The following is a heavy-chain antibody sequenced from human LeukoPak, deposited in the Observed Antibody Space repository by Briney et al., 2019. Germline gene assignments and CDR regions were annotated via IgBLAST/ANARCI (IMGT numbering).Heavy chain of an antibody. J-gene: IGHJ6*02. V-gene: IGHV4-59*12. CDR2: IYYSGST. CDR3: AREERYSSSWGRYYYYGMDV. CDR1: GGSISSYH. D-gene: IGHD6-13*01. Sequence: SETLSLTCTVSGGSISSYHWSWIRQPPGKGLEWIGYIYYSGSTNYNPSLKSRVTISVDTSKNQFSLKLSSVTAADTAVYYCAREERYSSSWGRYYYYGMDVWGQGTTVTVSS.